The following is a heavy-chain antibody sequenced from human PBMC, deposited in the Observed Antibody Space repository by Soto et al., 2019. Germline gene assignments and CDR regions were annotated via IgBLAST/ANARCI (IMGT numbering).Heavy chain of an antibody. CDR1: GYTFTGYY. Sequence: ASVKVSCKASGYTFTGYYMHWVRQAPGQGLEWMGWINPNSGGTNYAQKFQGRVTMTRDTSISTAYMELSRLRSDDTAVYYCARDGLYDFWSGNRLQFGYWGQGTLVTVSS. CDR2: INPNSGGT. CDR3: ARDGLYDFWSGNRLQFGY. D-gene: IGHD3-3*01. J-gene: IGHJ4*02. V-gene: IGHV1-2*02.